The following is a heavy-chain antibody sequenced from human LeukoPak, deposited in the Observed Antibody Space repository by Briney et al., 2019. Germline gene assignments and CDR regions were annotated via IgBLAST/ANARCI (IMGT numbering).Heavy chain of an antibody. CDR3: ERAKPAFGEGRDY. V-gene: IGHV1-2*02. CDR1: GYTFTDYY. J-gene: IGHJ4*01. Sequence: ASMKVSCKASGYTFTDYYIHWVRQAPGQGLEWMAWINPDSGGTNYAHNFQGRVTMTRDTSISTAYMELSRLRSDDTALYYCERAKPAFGEGRDYWCQSTLVTVSS. D-gene: IGHD3-16*01. CDR2: INPDSGGT.